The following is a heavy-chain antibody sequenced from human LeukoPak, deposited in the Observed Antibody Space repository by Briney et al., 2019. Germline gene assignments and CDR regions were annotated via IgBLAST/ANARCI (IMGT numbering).Heavy chain of an antibody. Sequence: GGSLRLSCAASGFTFSSYAMSWVRQAPGKGLEWVSAISGSGGSTYYADSVKGRFTISRDNSKNTLYLQMNSLRAEDTAVYYCAKDHIRPYYYDSSGSDFDYWHQGTVVTVSS. V-gene: IGHV3-23*01. CDR3: AKDHIRPYYYDSSGSDFDY. D-gene: IGHD3-22*01. CDR1: GFTFSSYA. J-gene: IGHJ4*02. CDR2: ISGSGGST.